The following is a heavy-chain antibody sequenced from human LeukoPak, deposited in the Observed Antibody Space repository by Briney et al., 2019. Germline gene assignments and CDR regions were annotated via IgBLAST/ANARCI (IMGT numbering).Heavy chain of an antibody. V-gene: IGHV4-39*01. CDR1: GGSISSSSYY. D-gene: IGHD3-9*01. J-gene: IGHJ4*02. CDR3: ARSPLLRYFDWLLSPHIFDY. Sequence: PSETLPLTCTVSGGSISSSSYYWGWIRQPPGKGLEWIGSIYYSGSTYYNPSLKSRVTISVDTSKNQFSLKLSSVTAADTAVYYCARSPLLRYFDWLLSPHIFDYWGQGTLVTVSS. CDR2: IYYSGST.